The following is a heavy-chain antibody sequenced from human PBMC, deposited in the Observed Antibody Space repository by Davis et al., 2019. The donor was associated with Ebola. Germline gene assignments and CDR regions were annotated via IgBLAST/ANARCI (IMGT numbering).Heavy chain of an antibody. CDR3: ARQSGYSYGRTFDY. Sequence: MPSETLSLTCTVSGGSISSSSYYWGWIRQPPGKGLEWIGSIYYSGSTYYNPSLKSRVTISVDTSKNQFSLKLSSVTAADTAVYYCARQSGYSYGRTFDYWGQGTLVTVSS. V-gene: IGHV4-39*01. CDR1: GGSISSSSYY. J-gene: IGHJ4*02. CDR2: IYYSGST. D-gene: IGHD5-18*01.